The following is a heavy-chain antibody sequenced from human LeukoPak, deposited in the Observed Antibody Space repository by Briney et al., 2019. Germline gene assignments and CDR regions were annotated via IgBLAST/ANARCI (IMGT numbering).Heavy chain of an antibody. Sequence: QTGGSLRLSCAASGFTFSTYGIHWVRQAPGKGLEWVAFIRYDGSNKYYADSVKGRFTISKDNSKNTLFLQMNSLRPEDTAVYYCAKGGGYEAQYYYYYLDVRGKGTTVTISS. CDR2: IRYDGSNK. J-gene: IGHJ6*03. D-gene: IGHD5-12*01. CDR1: GFTFSTYG. CDR3: AKGGGYEAQYYYYYLDV. V-gene: IGHV3-30*02.